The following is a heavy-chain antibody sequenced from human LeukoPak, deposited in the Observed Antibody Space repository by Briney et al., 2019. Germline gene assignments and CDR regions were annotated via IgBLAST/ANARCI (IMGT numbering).Heavy chain of an antibody. J-gene: IGHJ4*02. Sequence: GESLKISCNGSGYSFTSYWIGWVRQVPGKGLGWRGIIYPGDTATGYSPSFRGQVTISADNSISTAYLQCNSLKPSDTAMYYCARLPYYYDSSGYSPPYFDYWGQGTLVTVSS. V-gene: IGHV5-51*01. CDR3: ARLPYYYDSSGYSPPYFDY. CDR1: GYSFTSYW. D-gene: IGHD3-22*01. CDR2: IYPGDTAT.